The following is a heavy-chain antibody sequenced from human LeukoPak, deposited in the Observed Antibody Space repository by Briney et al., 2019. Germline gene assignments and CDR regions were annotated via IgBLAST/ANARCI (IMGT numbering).Heavy chain of an antibody. V-gene: IGHV3-74*01. D-gene: IGHD4-11*01. J-gene: IGHJ2*01. CDR2: INSDGSSA. CDR3: ARGSPTPNSRYFDL. CDR1: EFTFNDYW. Sequence: GGSLRLSCEASEFTFNDYWMHWVRQGPGKGLVWVSRINSDGSSASYADSVKGRFTISRDNAKNTLYLQMNSLRAEDTAVYYCARGSPTPNSRYFDLWGRGNLVTVSS.